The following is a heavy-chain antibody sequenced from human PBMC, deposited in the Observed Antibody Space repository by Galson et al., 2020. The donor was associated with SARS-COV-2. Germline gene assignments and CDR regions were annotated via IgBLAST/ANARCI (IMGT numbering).Heavy chain of an antibody. CDR3: ARDATSSGWYNWFDP. V-gene: IGHV4-39*07. CDR2: VFNSGTT. D-gene: IGHD6-19*01. Sequence: SETLSLTCTVSGGSIRSSNYYWGWIRQPPGKGLEWIGSVFNSGTTHYSPSLQSRVTISVDTSKNQFSLNLNSVTAADTAMYYCARDATSSGWYNWFDPGAREPWSPSPQ. CDR1: GGSIRSSNYY. J-gene: IGHJ5*02.